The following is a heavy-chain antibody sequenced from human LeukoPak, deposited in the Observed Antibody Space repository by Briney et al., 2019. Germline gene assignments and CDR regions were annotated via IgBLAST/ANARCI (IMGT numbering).Heavy chain of an antibody. D-gene: IGHD3-16*01. CDR1: GDSISSGGYY. J-gene: IGHJ5*01. V-gene: IGHV4-31*03. Sequence: SETLSLTCTVSGDSISSGGYYWSWIRQHPGKGLEWIGYIYYSGSTFYNPSLKSRVTISVDTSKNQFSLRLSSVTAADTAVYYCARHTSAWFDSWGQGTLVTVSS. CDR3: ARHTSAWFDS. CDR2: IYYSGST.